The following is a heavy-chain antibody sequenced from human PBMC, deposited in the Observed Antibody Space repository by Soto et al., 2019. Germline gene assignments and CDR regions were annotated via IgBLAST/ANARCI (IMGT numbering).Heavy chain of an antibody. CDR2: IYSGGST. CDR3: ARDRRYSGYDSLSDAGYYYGMDA. CDR1: GFTVSSNY. V-gene: IGHV3-53*01. D-gene: IGHD5-12*01. Sequence: PGGSLRLSCAASGFTVSSNYMSWGRQAPGKGLEWVSVIYSGGSTYYADSVKGRFTISRDNSKNTLYLQMNSLRAEDTAVYYCARDRRYSGYDSLSDAGYYYGMDAWGQGTTLTVS. J-gene: IGHJ6*02.